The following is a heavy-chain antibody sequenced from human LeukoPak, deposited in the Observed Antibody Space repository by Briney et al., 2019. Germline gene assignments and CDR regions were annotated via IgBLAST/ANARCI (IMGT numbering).Heavy chain of an antibody. J-gene: IGHJ4*02. V-gene: IGHV3-66*01. D-gene: IGHD3-22*01. CDR3: ATQNYDSPTVVDY. CDR1: GFTVSSNY. CDR2: IYSDGRM. Sequence: GGSLRLSCAASGFTVSSNYMSWVRQAPGKGLEWVSVIYSDGRMYYADSVKGRFTISRDSSKNTLHLQLNSLRAEDTALYYCATQNYDSPTVVDYWGQGTLVTVSS.